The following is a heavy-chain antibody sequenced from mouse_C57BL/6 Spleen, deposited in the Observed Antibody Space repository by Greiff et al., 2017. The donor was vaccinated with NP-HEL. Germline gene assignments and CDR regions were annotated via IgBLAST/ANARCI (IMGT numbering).Heavy chain of an antibody. V-gene: IGHV1-64*01. D-gene: IGHD1-1*01. Sequence: QVQLQQPGAELVKPGASVKLSCKASGYTFTSYWMHWVKQRPGQGLEWIGMIHPNSGSTNYNEKFKSKATLTVDKSSSTAYMQLSSLTSEDSAVYYCARSGTTVVAKGYYAMDYWGQGTSVTVSS. J-gene: IGHJ4*01. CDR2: IHPNSGST. CDR3: ARSGTTVVAKGYYAMDY. CDR1: GYTFTSYW.